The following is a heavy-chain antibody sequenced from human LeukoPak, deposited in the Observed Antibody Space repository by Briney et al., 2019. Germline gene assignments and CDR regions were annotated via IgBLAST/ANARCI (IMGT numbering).Heavy chain of an antibody. V-gene: IGHV3-13*01. CDR1: GFTFSSFD. Sequence: GGSLRLSCAASGFTFSSFDMHWVRQPTGQGLEWVSSIGTDSDTYYPGSVEGRFTLSRDNDKNSLYLQMNSLTAGDTAVYYCARGPPRGKYYYMDVWGKGTTVTVSS. J-gene: IGHJ6*03. D-gene: IGHD1-1*01. CDR3: ARGPPRGKYYYMDV. CDR2: IGTDSDT.